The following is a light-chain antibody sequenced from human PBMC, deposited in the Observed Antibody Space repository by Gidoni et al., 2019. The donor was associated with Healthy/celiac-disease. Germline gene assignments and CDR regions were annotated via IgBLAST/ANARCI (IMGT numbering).Light chain of an antibody. CDR1: QSVSSY. Sequence: EIVLPQSPATLSLSPGERATLSCRASQSVSSYLAWYQQKPGQAPRLLIYDASNRATGIPARFSGSGSGTDFTLTISSLEPEDFAVYYWQQRSNWPQFGQGTKLEIK. CDR2: DAS. V-gene: IGKV3-11*01. J-gene: IGKJ2*01. CDR3: QQRSNWPQ.